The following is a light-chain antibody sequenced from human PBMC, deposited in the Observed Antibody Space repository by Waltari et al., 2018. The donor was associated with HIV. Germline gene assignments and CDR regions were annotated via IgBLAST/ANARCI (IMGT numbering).Light chain of an antibody. CDR1: KSVSSSH. CDR2: VTS. CDR3: QQYGSSAPLT. J-gene: IGKJ4*01. V-gene: IGKV3-20*01. Sequence: EIVLTQSPGALSLSPGERATLSCRASKSVSSSHLAWYQQRPGQAPRLLMYVTSSRATGIPDRFSGSGSGTDFTLTISRLEPEDFAVYYCQQYGSSAPLTFGGGTKVEIK.